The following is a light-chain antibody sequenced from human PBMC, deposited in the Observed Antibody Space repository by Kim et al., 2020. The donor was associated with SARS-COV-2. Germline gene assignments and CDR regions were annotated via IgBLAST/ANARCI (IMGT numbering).Light chain of an antibody. CDR2: GAS. V-gene: IGKV3-15*01. CDR1: QSVSNN. Sequence: VSPRERATLSGRASQSVSNNLAWYQHKLGQAPRLLIYGASTRATGIPARFSGSGSGTEFTLTISSLQSEDFAVYYCQQYNNWPFTFGGGTKVDIK. J-gene: IGKJ4*01. CDR3: QQYNNWPFT.